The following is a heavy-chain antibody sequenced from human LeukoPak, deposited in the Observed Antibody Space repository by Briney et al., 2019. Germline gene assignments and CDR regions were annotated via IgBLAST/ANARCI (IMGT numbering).Heavy chain of an antibody. CDR3: ARAAGWSAPNWFDP. CDR2: IYTSGST. D-gene: IGHD2-15*01. J-gene: IGHJ5*02. CDR1: GGSISSGSYY. Sequence: SPTLSLTCTVSGGSISSGSYYWSWIRQPAGKGLEWIGRIYTSGSTNYNPSLKSRVTISVDTSKNQFSLKLSSVTAADTAVYYCARAAGWSAPNWFDPWGRGTLVTVSS. V-gene: IGHV4-61*02.